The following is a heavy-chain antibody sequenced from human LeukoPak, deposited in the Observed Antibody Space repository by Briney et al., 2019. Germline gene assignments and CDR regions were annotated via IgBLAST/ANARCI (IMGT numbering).Heavy chain of an antibody. CDR1: GFTFSSYW. Sequence: GGSLRLSCAVSGFTFSSYWMHWVRQAPGKGLEWVANIKQDGSEKYYVDSVKGRFTISRDNAKNSLYLQMNSLRAEDTAVYYCARGLAYCGGDCYSGFDIWGQGTMVTVSS. V-gene: IGHV3-7*01. D-gene: IGHD2-21*02. J-gene: IGHJ3*02. CDR2: IKQDGSEK. CDR3: ARGLAYCGGDCYSGFDI.